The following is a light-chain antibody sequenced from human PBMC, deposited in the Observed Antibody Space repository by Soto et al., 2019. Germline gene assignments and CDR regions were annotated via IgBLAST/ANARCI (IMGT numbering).Light chain of an antibody. V-gene: IGKV1-5*01. Sequence: DIQMTQSPSTLSASVGDRVTISCRASQSISIWLAWYQQKPGKAPRLLIYDASNLESGVPSRFSGSRSGTEFTLTISRLQPDDFATYYRQQYTSYSTFGQGTKVDIK. CDR3: QQYTSYST. CDR1: QSISIW. CDR2: DAS. J-gene: IGKJ1*01.